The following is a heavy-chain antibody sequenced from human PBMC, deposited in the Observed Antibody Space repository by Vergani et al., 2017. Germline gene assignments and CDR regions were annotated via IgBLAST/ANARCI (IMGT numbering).Heavy chain of an antibody. J-gene: IGHJ3*02. CDR2: IYYSGST. V-gene: IGHV4-31*03. Sequence: QVQLQESGPGLVKPSQTLSLTCTVSGGSISSGGYYWSWIRQHPGKGLEWIGYIYYSGSTYYNPSLKSRVTISGDTSKNQFSLKLSSVTAADTAVYYWARAKGDGYCSSTSCYSPYAFDIWGQGTMVTVSS. CDR3: ARAKGDGYCSSTSCYSPYAFDI. CDR1: GGSISSGGYY. D-gene: IGHD2-2*01.